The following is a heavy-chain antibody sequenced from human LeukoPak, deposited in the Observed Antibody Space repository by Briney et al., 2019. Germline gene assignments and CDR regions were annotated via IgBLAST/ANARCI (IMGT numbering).Heavy chain of an antibody. V-gene: IGHV1-46*01. CDR3: ARVGQWPHYYFDY. Sequence: GASVKVSCKASGGTFSSYAISWVRQAPGQGLEWMGIIDPSGGSTSYAQKFQGRVTMTRDTSTSTVYMELSSLRSEDTAVYYCARVGQWPHYYFDYWGQGTLVTVSS. CDR1: GGTFSSYA. J-gene: IGHJ4*02. D-gene: IGHD6-19*01. CDR2: IDPSGGST.